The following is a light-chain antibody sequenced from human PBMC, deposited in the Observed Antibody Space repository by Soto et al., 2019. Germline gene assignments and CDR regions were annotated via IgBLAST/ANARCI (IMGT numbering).Light chain of an antibody. CDR1: QSVGTY. Sequence: EIVLTQSPATLSLSPGERATLSCRASQSVGTYLAWYQQKPGQAPRLLMYDVSNRATGIPDRFSGSVSGTDFTLTITRLEPEDFAVYYCQQRSNWPPLITFGQGTRLEIK. V-gene: IGKV3-11*01. CDR2: DVS. CDR3: QQRSNWPPLIT. J-gene: IGKJ5*01.